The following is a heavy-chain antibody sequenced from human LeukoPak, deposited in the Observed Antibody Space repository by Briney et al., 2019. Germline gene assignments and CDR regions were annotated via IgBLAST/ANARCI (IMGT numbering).Heavy chain of an antibody. V-gene: IGHV3-30*18. Sequence: GGSLRLSCAASRFTFSSYGMHWVRPAPGKGREWVAVISYDGSNKYYADFVKGRFTISRDNSKNTLYLQMNSLRAEDTAVYYCAKDLYSYGNNWFDPWGQGTLVTVSS. J-gene: IGHJ5*02. CDR1: RFTFSSYG. D-gene: IGHD5-18*01. CDR3: AKDLYSYGNNWFDP. CDR2: ISYDGSNK.